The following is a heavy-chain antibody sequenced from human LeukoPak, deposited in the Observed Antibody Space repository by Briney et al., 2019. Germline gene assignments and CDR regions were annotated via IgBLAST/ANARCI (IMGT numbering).Heavy chain of an antibody. Sequence: GGSLRLSCAASGFIFSAYIMDWVRQAPGKGLEWIGRIRKKNTGYTTEYAASVKVRFVVSRDDSKDEVFLQMNSLETEDTAVYYCTREGGEGDYTAFDLWGQGTMVTVSS. CDR2: IRKKNTGYTT. CDR3: TREGGEGDYTAFDL. CDR1: GFIFSAYI. D-gene: IGHD3-3*01. V-gene: IGHV3-72*01. J-gene: IGHJ3*01.